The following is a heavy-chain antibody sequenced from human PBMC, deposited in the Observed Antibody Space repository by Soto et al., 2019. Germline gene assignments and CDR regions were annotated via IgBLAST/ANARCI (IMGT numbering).Heavy chain of an antibody. D-gene: IGHD2-2*01. Sequence: GGSLRPSCAASGFSSNAMSWVRQAPGKGLEWVSAISGSGGITYYADSVKGRFTISRDHSKNTLYLQMNRLTAEDTAVYYCANNYCSSASCYPYYFDYWGQGALVTVSS. CDR1: GFSSNA. V-gene: IGHV3-23*01. CDR2: ISGSGGIT. J-gene: IGHJ4*02. CDR3: ANNYCSSASCYPYYFDY.